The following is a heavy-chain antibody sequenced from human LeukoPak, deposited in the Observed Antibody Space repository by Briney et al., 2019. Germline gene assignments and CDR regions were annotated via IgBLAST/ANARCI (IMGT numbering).Heavy chain of an antibody. J-gene: IGHJ4*02. CDR2: ISGGGGST. CDR1: GFTFSSYA. D-gene: IGHD6-19*01. CDR3: AKIANRQWLVYYFDY. V-gene: IGHV3-23*01. Sequence: PGGSLRLSCAASGFTFSSYAMSWVRQAPGKGLEWVSAISGGGGSTYYADSVKGRFTISRDNSKNTLYLQMNSLRAEDTAVYYCAKIANRQWLVYYFDYWGRGTLVTVSS.